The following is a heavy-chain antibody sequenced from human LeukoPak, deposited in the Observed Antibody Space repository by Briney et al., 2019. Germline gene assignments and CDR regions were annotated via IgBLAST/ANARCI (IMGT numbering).Heavy chain of an antibody. J-gene: IGHJ6*02. D-gene: IGHD4-23*01. V-gene: IGHV4-4*02. CDR3: ASLDYGGNYYYYYGMNV. CDR2: VHLDGRT. CDR1: GGSISSTNW. Sequence: SGTLSLICGVSGGSISSTNWWTWVRQPPGKGLEWIGEVHLDGRTNYNPSLESRLTMSVDLSENHISLKLSSVTAADTAVYYCASLDYGGNYYYYYGMNVWGQGPTVTVSS.